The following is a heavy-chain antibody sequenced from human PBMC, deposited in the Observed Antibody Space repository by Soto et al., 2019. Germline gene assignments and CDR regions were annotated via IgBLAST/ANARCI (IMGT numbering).Heavy chain of an antibody. CDR2: ISYDGSNK. CDR1: GFTFSSYG. J-gene: IGHJ4*02. CDR3: AKDNRVREFEY. D-gene: IGHD3-16*02. V-gene: IGHV3-30*18. Sequence: QVQLVESGGGVVQPGRSLRLSCAASGFTFSSYGMHWVRQAPGKGLEWVAVISYDGSNKYCADSVKGRFTISRDNSKNTLYLQMNSLRAEDTAVYYCAKDNRVREFEYWGQGTLVTVSS.